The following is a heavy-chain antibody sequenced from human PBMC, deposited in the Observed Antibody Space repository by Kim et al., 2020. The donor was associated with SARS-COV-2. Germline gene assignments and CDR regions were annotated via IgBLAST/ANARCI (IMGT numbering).Heavy chain of an antibody. Sequence: ADSGKGRFTIPREHAKNSLYLQMNSLRAEDTAVYYCARRFGQGYYYYMDVWGKGTTVTVSS. V-gene: IGHV3-11*01. J-gene: IGHJ6*03. D-gene: IGHD3-3*01. CDR3: ARRFGQGYYYYMDV.